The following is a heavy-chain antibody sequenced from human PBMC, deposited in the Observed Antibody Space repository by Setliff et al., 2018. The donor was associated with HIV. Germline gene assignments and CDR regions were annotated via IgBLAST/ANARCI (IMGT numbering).Heavy chain of an antibody. CDR1: GGSFSVYY. Sequence: TLSLTCAVYGGSFSVYYWSWIRQAPGKGLEWIGEINHSGRTNYNPSLKSRVTISVDTSKNQFSLTLSSLTAADTAVYYCARGPPAEDDYYYMDVWGEGTTVTVSS. CDR2: INHSGRT. CDR3: ARGPPAEDDYYYMDV. J-gene: IGHJ6*03. V-gene: IGHV4-34*01.